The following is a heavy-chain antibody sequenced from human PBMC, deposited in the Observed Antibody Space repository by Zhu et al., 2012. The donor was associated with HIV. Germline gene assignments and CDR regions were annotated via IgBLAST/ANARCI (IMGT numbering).Heavy chain of an antibody. J-gene: IGHJ3*02. Sequence: QVQLEESGPGLVKPSETLSLTCIVSSGSISSSSYYWGWIRQPPGKGLEWIGSIYYGDKTYYNPALKSRLTMSADTPKNQFSLKLRSVTAADTAIYYCARRPNVLRGPSNGFDIWGQGTMVTVSS. V-gene: IGHV4-39*01. CDR3: ARRPNVLRGPSNGFDI. CDR2: IYYGDKT. CDR1: SGSISSSSYY. D-gene: IGHD3-10*01.